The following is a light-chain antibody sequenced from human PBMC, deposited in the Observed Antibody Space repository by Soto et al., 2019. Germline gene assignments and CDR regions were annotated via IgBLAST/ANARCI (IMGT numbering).Light chain of an antibody. CDR2: EVS. J-gene: IGLJ1*01. Sequence: QSVLTQPASVSGSPGQSITISCTGTNSDIGGYNYVSWYQQHPGKAPKLMIYEVSNRPSGVSIRFSGSKSGNTASLTISGLQAEDEADYYCSSYTSTSTVVFGTGTKVTVL. V-gene: IGLV2-14*01. CDR1: NSDIGGYNY. CDR3: SSYTSTSTVV.